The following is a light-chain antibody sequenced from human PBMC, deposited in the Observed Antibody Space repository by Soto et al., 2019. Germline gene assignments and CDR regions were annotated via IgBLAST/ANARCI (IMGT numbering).Light chain of an antibody. CDR2: AAS. J-gene: IGKJ1*01. CDR3: LQDYNYPWT. Sequence: AIQMTQSPSSLSASVGARVTITCRASQGIRNDLGWYQQKPGKAPKLLIYAASSLQSGVPSRFSGSGSGTDFTLTINSLQPEEFATYYCLQDYNYPWTFGQGTKVEIK. V-gene: IGKV1-6*01. CDR1: QGIRND.